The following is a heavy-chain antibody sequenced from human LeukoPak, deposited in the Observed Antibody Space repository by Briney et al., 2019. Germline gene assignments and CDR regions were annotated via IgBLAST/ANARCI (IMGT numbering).Heavy chain of an antibody. D-gene: IGHD3-22*01. Sequence: GGSLRLSCAASGFTFSSYAMHWVRQAPGKGLEWVAVISYDGSNKYYADSVKGRFTISRDNSKNTLYLQMNSLRAEDTAVCYCARAYDGIVVVKVDYWGQGTLVTVSS. J-gene: IGHJ4*02. CDR3: ARAYDGIVVVKVDY. V-gene: IGHV3-30-3*01. CDR1: GFTFSSYA. CDR2: ISYDGSNK.